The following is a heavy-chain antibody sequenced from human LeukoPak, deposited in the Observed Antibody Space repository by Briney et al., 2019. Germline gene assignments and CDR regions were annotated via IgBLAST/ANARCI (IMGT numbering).Heavy chain of an antibody. CDR2: IKQDGSEK. D-gene: IGHD1-26*01. CDR3: ARDPAIVGAPYPPGAFDI. V-gene: IGHV3-7*01. Sequence: GGSLRLSCAASGFTFSTFWMSWVRQSPGKGLEWVANIKQDGSEKYYVDSMKGRFTVSRDNAKTSLYLQLDSLRAEDTAVYYCARDPAIVGAPYPPGAFDIWGQGTMVTVSS. CDR1: GFTFSTFW. J-gene: IGHJ3*02.